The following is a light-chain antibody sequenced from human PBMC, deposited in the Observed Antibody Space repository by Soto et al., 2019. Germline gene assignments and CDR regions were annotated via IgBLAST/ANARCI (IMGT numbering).Light chain of an antibody. CDR3: QSYDSSLSEGI. CDR1: SSNLGAGYD. Sequence: QSVLRQLPSVSGAPGQRVTISCTGSSSNLGAGYDVQWYQQLPGTAPKLLIYGNYNRPSGVPDRFSGSKSGTSASLAITGLQAEDEADYYCQSYDSSLSEGIFGGGTQLTVL. V-gene: IGLV1-40*01. CDR2: GNY. J-gene: IGLJ2*01.